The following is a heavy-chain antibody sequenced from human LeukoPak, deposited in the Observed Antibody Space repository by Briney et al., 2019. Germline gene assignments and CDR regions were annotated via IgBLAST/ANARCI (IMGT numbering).Heavy chain of an antibody. J-gene: IGHJ3*02. CDR2: ISSNGGST. D-gene: IGHD1-7*01. CDR3: VKDQDWNYVGGAFDI. Sequence: PGGSLRLSCSASGFTFSSYAMHWVRQAPGKGLEYVSAISSNGGSTYYADSVKGRFTISRDNSKNTLYLQMSSLRAEDTAVYYCVKDQDWNYVGGAFDIWGQGTMVTVSS. V-gene: IGHV3-64D*06. CDR1: GFTFSSYA.